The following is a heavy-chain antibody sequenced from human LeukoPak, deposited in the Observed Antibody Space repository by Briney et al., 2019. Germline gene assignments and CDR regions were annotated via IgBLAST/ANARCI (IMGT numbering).Heavy chain of an antibody. D-gene: IGHD1-26*01. CDR1: AYTFTGYY. CDR2: INPNSGGT. CDR3: ARDPRPHWEPFDY. Sequence: ATVKVSCKASAYTFTGYYMHWVRQAPGQGLEWMGWINPNSGGTNYAQKFQGRVTMTRDTSICTAYMELSRLRSDDTAVYYCARDPRPHWEPFDYWGQGTLVTVSS. V-gene: IGHV1-2*02. J-gene: IGHJ4*02.